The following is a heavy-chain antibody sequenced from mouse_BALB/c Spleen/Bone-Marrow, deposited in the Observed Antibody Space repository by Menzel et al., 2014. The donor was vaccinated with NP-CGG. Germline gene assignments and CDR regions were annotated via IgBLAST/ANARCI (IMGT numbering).Heavy chain of an antibody. J-gene: IGHJ4*01. CDR1: GFTFSDFY. CDR3: ARNPRWLLAMDY. Sequence: EVNVVESGGGLVQPGGSLRLSCATSGFTFSDFYMEWVRQPPGKRLEWIAASRNKANVYTTEYSASVKGRFIVSRVTSQSILYLQMNALRAEDTAIYYCARNPRWLLAMDYWGQGTSVTVSS. D-gene: IGHD2-3*01. V-gene: IGHV7-1*02. CDR2: SRNKANVYTT.